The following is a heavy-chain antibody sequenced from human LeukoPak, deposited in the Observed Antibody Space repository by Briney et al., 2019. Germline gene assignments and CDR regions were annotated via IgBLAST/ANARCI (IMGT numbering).Heavy chain of an antibody. CDR1: GFTFSSYA. Sequence: GGSLRLSCAASGFTFSSYAMHWVRQAPGKGLEYVSAISSNGGSTYHANSVKGRFTISRDNSKNTLYLQMGSLRAEDMAVYYCARTDSSGYYWVYWGQGTLVTVSS. J-gene: IGHJ4*02. V-gene: IGHV3-64*01. CDR3: ARTDSSGYYWVY. D-gene: IGHD3-22*01. CDR2: ISSNGGST.